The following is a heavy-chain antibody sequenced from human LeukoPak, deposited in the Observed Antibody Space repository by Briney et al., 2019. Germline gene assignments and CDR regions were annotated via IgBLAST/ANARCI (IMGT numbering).Heavy chain of an antibody. CDR2: ISHEGDS. D-gene: IGHD1-7*01. J-gene: IGHJ6*03. CDR1: GVSLRGYY. CDR3: ARGRNFVSDFYFDV. Sequence: SQTLSLTCAVSGVSLRGYYWSWIRQSPEKGLEWIGEISHEGDSIYNPSLKSRLTLSVDMSKNQFSLNLRSVPAADTAVYYCARGRNFVSDFYFDVWGKGTTVIVSS. V-gene: IGHV4-34*01.